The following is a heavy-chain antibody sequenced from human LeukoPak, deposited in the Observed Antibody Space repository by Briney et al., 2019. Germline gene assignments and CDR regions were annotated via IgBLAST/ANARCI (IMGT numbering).Heavy chain of an antibody. D-gene: IGHD3-3*01. CDR3: ARMYYDFWSGTYGMDV. Sequence: PSETLSLTCAVYGGSFSGYYWSWIRQPPGKGLEWIGYIYYSGSTNYNPSLKSRVTISVDTSKNQFSLKLSSVTAADTAVYYCARMYYDFWSGTYGMDVWGQGTTVTVSS. V-gene: IGHV4-59*08. J-gene: IGHJ6*02. CDR1: GGSFSGYY. CDR2: IYYSGST.